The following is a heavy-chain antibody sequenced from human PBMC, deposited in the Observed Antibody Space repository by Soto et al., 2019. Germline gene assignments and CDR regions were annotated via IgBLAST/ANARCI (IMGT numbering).Heavy chain of an antibody. CDR2: IWNDGSSR. V-gene: IGHV3-33*01. CDR3: ARPDIVAAIGGALDC. D-gene: IGHD5-12*01. Sequence: QVQLEESGGGVVQPGRSLRLSCEASGFTFSNYGMHWVRQAPGKGLEWVAVIWNDGSSRYYADSVKGRFTISRDNSKNTLFLQMNNLRAEDTAVYYCARPDIVAAIGGALDCWGQGTLVTVSS. CDR1: GFTFSNYG. J-gene: IGHJ4*02.